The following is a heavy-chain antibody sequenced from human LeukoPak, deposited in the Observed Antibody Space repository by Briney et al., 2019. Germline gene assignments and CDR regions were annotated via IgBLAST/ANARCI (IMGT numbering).Heavy chain of an antibody. CDR3: ARGRIYGGNSFHY. Sequence: KPSETLSLTWAVYGGSFSGYYWSWIRQPPGKGLEWIGEINHSGSTNYNPSLKSRVTISVDTSKNQFSLKLSSVTAADTAVYYCARGRIYGGNSFHYWGQGTLVTVSS. CDR2: INHSGST. V-gene: IGHV4-34*01. CDR1: GGSFSGYY. J-gene: IGHJ4*02. D-gene: IGHD4-23*01.